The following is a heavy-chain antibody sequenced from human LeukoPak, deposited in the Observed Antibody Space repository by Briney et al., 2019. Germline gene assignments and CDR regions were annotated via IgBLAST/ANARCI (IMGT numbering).Heavy chain of an antibody. CDR2: INWNSDTK. J-gene: IGHJ6*02. CDR1: GFAFHNYA. D-gene: IGHD4-23*01. CDR3: AKAAGGTRAYFYAMDV. Sequence: GGSLRLSCVGSGFAFHNYAMHWVRRPPGKGLEWVSAINWNSDTKAYADSVKGRFTISRDRARNSLYLQMDSLRTGDAAFYYCAKAAGGTRAYFYAMDVWGQGTSVTVSS. V-gene: IGHV3-9*01.